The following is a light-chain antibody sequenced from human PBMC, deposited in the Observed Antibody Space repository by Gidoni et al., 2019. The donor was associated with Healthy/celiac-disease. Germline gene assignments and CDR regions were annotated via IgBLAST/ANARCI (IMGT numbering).Light chain of an antibody. V-gene: IGKV4-1*01. CDR3: QQYYSTCWT. CDR1: QSVLYSSNNKNY. J-gene: IGKJ1*01. Sequence: DIVMTQSPDSLAVSLGERATINCKSSQSVLYSSNNKNYLACYQQKPGQPPKLLIYWASTRESGVPDRFSGSGSGTDFTLTISSLQAEDVAVYYCQQYYSTCWTFGQGTKVEIK. CDR2: WAS.